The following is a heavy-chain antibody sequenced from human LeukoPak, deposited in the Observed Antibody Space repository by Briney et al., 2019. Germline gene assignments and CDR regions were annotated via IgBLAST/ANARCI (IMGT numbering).Heavy chain of an antibody. CDR3: ARGGIPDY. CDR2: IYHSGST. D-gene: IGHD2-21*01. Sequence: SETLSLTCAVSGGSISSSNWWSWVRQPLGKGLEWIGEIYHSGSTNYNPSLKSRVTILVDTSRNQFSLKLSSVTAADTALYYCARGGIPDYWGQGILVTVSS. J-gene: IGHJ4*02. CDR1: GGSISSSNW. V-gene: IGHV4-4*02.